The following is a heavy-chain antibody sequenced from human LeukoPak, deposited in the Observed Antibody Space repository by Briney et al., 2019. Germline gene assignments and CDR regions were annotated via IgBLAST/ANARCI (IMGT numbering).Heavy chain of an antibody. CDR1: GFTFSSYS. CDR3: ARDPSRWNDFYYFDY. CDR2: ISSSSSTI. Sequence: SGGSLRLSCAASGFTFSSYSMNWVRQAPGKGLEWLSYISSSSSTIYYADSVKGRFTISRDNAKNSLYLQMNSLRDEDTAVYYCARDPSRWNDFYYFDYWGQGTLVTVSS. D-gene: IGHD1-1*01. V-gene: IGHV3-48*02. J-gene: IGHJ4*02.